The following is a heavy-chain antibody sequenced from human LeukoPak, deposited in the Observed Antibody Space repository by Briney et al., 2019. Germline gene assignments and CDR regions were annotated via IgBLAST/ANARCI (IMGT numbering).Heavy chain of an antibody. V-gene: IGHV3-7*05. J-gene: IGHJ4*02. Sequence: GGSLRLSCAASGFTFSNYWMSWVRQAPGKGLGWVANIKEDGSRNHYVDSVKGRFTISRDNAKGSLYLQMNSLRAEDTAVYYCARQLSGWYDADPYWGQGTLVTVSS. CDR2: IKEDGSRN. CDR3: ARQLSGWYDADPY. CDR1: GFTFSNYW. D-gene: IGHD6-19*01.